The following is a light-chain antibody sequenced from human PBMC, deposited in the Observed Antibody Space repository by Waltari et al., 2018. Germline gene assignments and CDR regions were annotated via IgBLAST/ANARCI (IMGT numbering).Light chain of an antibody. CDR3: CSYAGSSTL. CDR1: CRVVRSYHL. V-gene: IGLV2-23*01. Sequence: QAPLTQPPSGAASPGQPCPISRTATCRVVRSYHLLSWYQQHPGKAPKLMIYEGSKRPSGVSNRFSGSKSGNTASLTISGLQAEDEADYYCCSYAGSSTLIGGGTKLTVL. CDR2: EGS. J-gene: IGLJ2*01.